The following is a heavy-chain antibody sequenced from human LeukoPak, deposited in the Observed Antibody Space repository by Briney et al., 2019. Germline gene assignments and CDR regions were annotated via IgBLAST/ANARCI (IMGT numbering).Heavy chain of an antibody. CDR2: ISSSGSTI. CDR1: GFTFSSYE. D-gene: IGHD3-10*02. Sequence: PGGSLRLSCAASGFTFSSYEMNWVRQAPGKGLEWVSYISSSGSTIYYADSVKGRFTISRDNAKNSLYLQTNSQRAEDTAVYYCAELGITMIGGVWGKGTTVTISS. CDR3: AELGITMIGGV. V-gene: IGHV3-48*03. J-gene: IGHJ6*04.